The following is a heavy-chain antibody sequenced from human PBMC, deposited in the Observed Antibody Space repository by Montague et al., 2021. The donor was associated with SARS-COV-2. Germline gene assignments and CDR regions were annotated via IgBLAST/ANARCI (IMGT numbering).Heavy chain of an antibody. Sequence: SETLSLTCAVHGGSFSTYSWNWIRQPPGKGLEWIGEIHHGGSTNYNPSLKSRVTISADTSKNQFSLKLTSVAAADTAVYYCARLGDGVVPSPILGVGPYYSYSHMDVWGKGTPVTVSS. V-gene: IGHV4-34*01. CDR1: GGSFSTYS. D-gene: IGHD3-10*01. J-gene: IGHJ6*03. CDR3: ARLGDGVVPSPILGVGPYYSYSHMDV. CDR2: IHHGGST.